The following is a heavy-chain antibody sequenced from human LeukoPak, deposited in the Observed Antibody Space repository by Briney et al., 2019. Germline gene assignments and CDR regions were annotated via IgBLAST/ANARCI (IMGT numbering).Heavy chain of an antibody. CDR2: INIDGRSA. J-gene: IGHJ4*02. CDR3: ARDGEAASGYASGGFDS. CDR1: GFSFSSYW. Sequence: GGSLRLSCAASGFSFSSYWMHWVRQAPGKGLLWVSRINIDGRSASYAPSVKGRFTISRDNAKNTVYLQMNSLRVEDTAVYYCARDGEAASGYASGGFDSWGQGTLVTVSS. V-gene: IGHV3-74*01. D-gene: IGHD5-12*01.